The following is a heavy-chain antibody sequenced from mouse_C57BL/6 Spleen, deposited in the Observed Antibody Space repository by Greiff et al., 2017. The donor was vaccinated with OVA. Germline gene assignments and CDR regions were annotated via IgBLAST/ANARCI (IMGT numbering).Heavy chain of an antibody. D-gene: IGHD1-1*01. CDR3: ARSPTVVARNYFDY. CDR1: GYTFTDYN. Sequence: EVQLQQSGPELVKPGASVKIPCKASGYTFTDYNMDWVKQSHGKSLEWIGDINPNNGGTIYNQKFKGKATLTVDKSSSTAYMELRSLTSEDTAVYYCARSPTVVARNYFDYWGQGTTLTVSS. CDR2: INPNNGGT. V-gene: IGHV1-18*01. J-gene: IGHJ2*01.